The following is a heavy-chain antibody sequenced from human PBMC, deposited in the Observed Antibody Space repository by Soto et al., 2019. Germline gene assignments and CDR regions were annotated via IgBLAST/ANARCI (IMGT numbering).Heavy chain of an antibody. V-gene: IGHV1-69*13. D-gene: IGHD5-18*01. CDR3: ARDRGYSYGVYYYYGMDV. CDR2: IIPIFGTA. J-gene: IGHJ6*02. CDR1: GGTFSSYA. Sequence: SVKVSCKASGGTFSSYAISWVRQAPGQGLEWMGGIIPIFGTANYAQKFQGRVTITADESTSTAYMELSSLRSEDTAVYYCARDRGYSYGVYYYYGMDVWGQGTTVTVSS.